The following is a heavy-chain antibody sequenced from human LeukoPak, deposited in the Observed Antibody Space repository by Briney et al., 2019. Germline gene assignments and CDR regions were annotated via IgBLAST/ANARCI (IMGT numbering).Heavy chain of an antibody. Sequence: PSETLSLTCTVSGGSISSYYWSWIRQPAGKGLEWIGRIYTSGSTNYNPSLRSRSTMSVDTSKTQFSLKLSSVTAADTAVYYCARGPYSSSSEWFDPWGQGTLVTVSS. CDR2: IYTSGST. CDR3: ARGPYSSSSEWFDP. V-gene: IGHV4-4*07. CDR1: GGSISSYY. J-gene: IGHJ5*02. D-gene: IGHD6-6*01.